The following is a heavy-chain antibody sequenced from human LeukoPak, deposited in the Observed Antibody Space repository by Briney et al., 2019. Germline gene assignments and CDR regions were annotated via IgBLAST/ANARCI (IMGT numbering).Heavy chain of an antibody. CDR2: ISGSGGRT. D-gene: IGHD5-12*01. V-gene: IGHV3-23*01. CDR1: GFTFSSHA. CDR3: AKSYNGYESKPDY. J-gene: IGHJ4*02. Sequence: GGSPRLSCAASGFTFSSHAMSWVRQAPGKGLEWVSAISGSGGRTFYTDSVKGRFTISRDNSKITLYLQMNSLRAEDTAVYYCAKSYNGYESKPDYWGQGTLVTVSS.